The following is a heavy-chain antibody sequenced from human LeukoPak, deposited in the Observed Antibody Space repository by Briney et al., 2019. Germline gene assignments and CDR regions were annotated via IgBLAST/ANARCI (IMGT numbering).Heavy chain of an antibody. CDR2: IIPIFGTA. Sequence: SVKVSCKASGGTYSSYAISWVRQAPGQGLEWMGRIIPIFGTANYAQKFQGRVTITTDESTSTAYMELSSLRSEDTAVYYCARDSQYPEGLGYFDYWGQGTLVTVSS. CDR1: GGTYSSYA. CDR3: ARDSQYPEGLGYFDY. V-gene: IGHV1-69*05. J-gene: IGHJ4*02. D-gene: IGHD4-11*01.